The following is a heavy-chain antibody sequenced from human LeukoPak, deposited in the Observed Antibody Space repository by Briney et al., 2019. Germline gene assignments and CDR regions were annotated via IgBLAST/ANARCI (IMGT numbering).Heavy chain of an antibody. CDR2: IGGSGDRT. CDR1: GFFFSNYG. V-gene: IGHV3-23*01. J-gene: IGHJ4*02. Sequence: GSLLLSFDASGFFFSNYGLNWVRLPPGKGLEWVSGIGGSGDRTYYADSVKGRFTISRDNSKNTMYLQMNSLKTEDTAVYYCTTFAFHHGYFDYWGQGTLVTVSS. CDR3: TTFAFHHGYFDY. D-gene: IGHD1-14*01.